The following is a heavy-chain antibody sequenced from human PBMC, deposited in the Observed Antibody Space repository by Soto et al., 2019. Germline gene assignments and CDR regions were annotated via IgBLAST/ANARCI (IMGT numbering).Heavy chain of an antibody. CDR2: IYQNGDT. Sequence: SETLSLTCTVSGGPFSSGGYYWSWIRQEPGKGLEWIGYIYQNGDTSYNPSLKSRVTISADTSKTQFSLKLSSVTAADTAVYYCARGDSTVSSVFDYWGQGRLVTVSS. CDR3: ARGDSTVSSVFDY. D-gene: IGHD4-17*01. V-gene: IGHV4-31*03. J-gene: IGHJ4*02. CDR1: GGPFSSGGYY.